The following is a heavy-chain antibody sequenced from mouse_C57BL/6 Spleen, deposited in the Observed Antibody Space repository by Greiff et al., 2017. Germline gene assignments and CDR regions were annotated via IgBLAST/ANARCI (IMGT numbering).Heavy chain of an antibody. V-gene: IGHV8-8*01. D-gene: IGHD1-1*01. Sequence: QVTLKVSGPGILQPSQTLSLTCSFSGFSLSTFGMGVGWIRQPSGKGLEWLVHIWWDDDKYYNPALKSRLAISKDTSKNQVFLKIANVDTADTATYYCARMDYYGSSLYAMDYWGQGTSVTVSS. CDR3: ARMDYYGSSLYAMDY. CDR2: IWWDDDK. J-gene: IGHJ4*01. CDR1: GFSLSTFGMG.